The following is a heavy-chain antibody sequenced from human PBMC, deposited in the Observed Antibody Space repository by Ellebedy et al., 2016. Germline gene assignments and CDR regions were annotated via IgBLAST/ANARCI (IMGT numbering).Heavy chain of an antibody. D-gene: IGHD5-18*01. CDR1: GGSISSYY. Sequence: SETLSLXCTVSGGSISSYYWSWVRQPPGKGLEWIGEIYHSGSTNYNPSLKSRVTISVDTSKNQFSLKLSSVTAADTAVYYCARVRGYSYGSEWDYYYYGMDVWGQGTTVTVSS. J-gene: IGHJ6*02. CDR2: IYHSGST. V-gene: IGHV4-59*01. CDR3: ARVRGYSYGSEWDYYYYGMDV.